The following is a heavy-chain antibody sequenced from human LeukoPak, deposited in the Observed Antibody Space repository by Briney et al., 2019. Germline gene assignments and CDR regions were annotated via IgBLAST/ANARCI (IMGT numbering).Heavy chain of an antibody. Sequence: PSETLSLTWAVYGGSFSGYYWSWIRQPPGKGLEWIGEINHSGSTNYNPSLKSRVTISVDTSKNQFSLKLSSVTAADTAVYYCARGNQDGYSYDKGYFDYWGQGTLVTVSS. CDR3: ARGNQDGYSYDKGYFDY. V-gene: IGHV4-34*01. D-gene: IGHD5-18*01. J-gene: IGHJ4*02. CDR1: GGSFSGYY. CDR2: INHSGST.